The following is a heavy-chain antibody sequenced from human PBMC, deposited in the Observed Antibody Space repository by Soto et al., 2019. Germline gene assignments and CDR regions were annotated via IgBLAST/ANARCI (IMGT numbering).Heavy chain of an antibody. CDR3: ARINYCSGGSCYYYYYYMDV. V-gene: IGHV3-33*01. CDR1: GFTFSSYG. D-gene: IGHD2-15*01. J-gene: IGHJ6*03. Sequence: GGSLRLSCAASGFTFSSYGMHWVRQAPGKGQEWVAVIWYDGSNKYYADSVKGRFTISRDNSKNTLYLQMNSLRAEDTAVYYCARINYCSGGSCYYYYYYMDVWGKGTTVTVSS. CDR2: IWYDGSNK.